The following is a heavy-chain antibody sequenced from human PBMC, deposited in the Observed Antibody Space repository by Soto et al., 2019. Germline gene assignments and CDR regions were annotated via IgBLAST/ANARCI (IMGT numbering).Heavy chain of an antibody. CDR3: AKDDLWGSSWYTYYYYGMDV. CDR2: ISGSGGST. J-gene: IGHJ6*02. D-gene: IGHD6-13*01. V-gene: IGHV3-23*01. CDR1: GFTFSSYA. Sequence: GGSLRLSCAASGFTFSSYAMSWARQAPGKGLEWVSAISGSGGSTYYADSVKGRFTISRDNSKNTLYLQMNSLRAEDTAVYYCAKDDLWGSSWYTYYYYGMDVWGQGTTVTVSS.